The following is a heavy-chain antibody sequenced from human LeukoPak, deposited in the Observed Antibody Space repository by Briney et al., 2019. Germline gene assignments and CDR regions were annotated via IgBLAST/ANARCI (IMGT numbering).Heavy chain of an antibody. Sequence: ASVKVSCKASGYTLTVYYLHWVRQAPGQGLEWMGWINPNSGGTNYAQKFQGRVTLTRDTSMSTAYMEISRLTSDDTAVYYCARDNLEASWGSPGDYWGQGTLVTVSS. V-gene: IGHV1-2*02. CDR3: ARDNLEASWGSPGDY. CDR2: INPNSGGT. CDR1: GYTLTVYY. J-gene: IGHJ4*02. D-gene: IGHD2-2*01.